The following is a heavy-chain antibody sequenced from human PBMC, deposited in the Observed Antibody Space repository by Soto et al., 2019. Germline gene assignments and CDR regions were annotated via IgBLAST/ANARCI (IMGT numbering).Heavy chain of an antibody. J-gene: IGHJ5*02. D-gene: IGHD2-15*01. CDR2: IYYSGST. V-gene: IGHV4-31*03. Sequence: PSETLSLTCTVSGDSLSSGSYYWSWIRQHPGKGLEWIGYIYYSGSTFYNPSLKSRIIISVDTSKNQFSLKLTSVTAADTAVYYCAREEGYCSPGNCHSLLWFDPWGQGTLVTV. CDR1: GDSLSSGSYY. CDR3: AREEGYCSPGNCHSLLWFDP.